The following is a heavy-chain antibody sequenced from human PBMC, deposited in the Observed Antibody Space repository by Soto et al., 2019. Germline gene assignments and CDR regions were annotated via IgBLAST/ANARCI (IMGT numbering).Heavy chain of an antibody. Sequence: GGSLRLSCAASGFTFSSYAMNWVRQAPGKGLEWVSGVTGSGSSTYYGDSVKGRFTISRDNSKNTLYLQMNSLRAEDTAVYYCANAESGGYFDHWGQGALVTVSS. CDR1: GFTFSSYA. CDR2: VTGSGSST. J-gene: IGHJ4*02. V-gene: IGHV3-23*01. D-gene: IGHD1-26*01. CDR3: ANAESGGYFDH.